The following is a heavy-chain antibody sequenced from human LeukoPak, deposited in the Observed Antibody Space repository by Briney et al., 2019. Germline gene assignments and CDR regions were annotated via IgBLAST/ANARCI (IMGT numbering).Heavy chain of an antibody. J-gene: IGHJ5*02. CDR1: GGSNSSGGYY. D-gene: IGHD6-6*01. V-gene: IGHV4-31*03. CDR3: ARRAAARWSCWFDP. Sequence: SETLSLTCTVSGGSNSSGGYYWSWIRQHPGKGLEWIGYIYYSGSTYYNPSLKSRVTISVDTSKNQFSLKLSSVTAADTAVYYCARRAAARWSCWFDPWGQGTLVTVSS. CDR2: IYYSGST.